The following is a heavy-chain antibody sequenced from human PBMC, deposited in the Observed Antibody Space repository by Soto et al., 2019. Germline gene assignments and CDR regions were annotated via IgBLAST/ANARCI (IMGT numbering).Heavy chain of an antibody. CDR3: ARPLIVVAPPGDWFDP. CDR2: IYYSGST. J-gene: IGHJ5*02. D-gene: IGHD2-2*01. Sequence: SETLSLTCTVSGGSISSSSYYWGWIRQPPGKGLEWIGSIYYSGSTYYNPSLKSRVTISVDTSKNQFSLKLSSVTAADTAVYYCARPLIVVAPPGDWFDPWGQGTLVTVSS. CDR1: GGSISSSSYY. V-gene: IGHV4-39*01.